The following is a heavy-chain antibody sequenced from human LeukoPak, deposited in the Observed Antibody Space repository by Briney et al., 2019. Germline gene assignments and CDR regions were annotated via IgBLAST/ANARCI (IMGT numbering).Heavy chain of an antibody. Sequence: PGGSLRLSCAASGFTFTDYYMTWIRQAPGRGLEWVSYISGSNTDAKYADSVKGRFTISRDNAANSPYLQMNSLKAEDTAVYYCARCSTGSMDSWGQGTLVTVSS. J-gene: IGHJ4*02. CDR3: ARCSTGSMDS. CDR2: ISGSNTDA. CDR1: GFTFTDYY. V-gene: IGHV3-11*03. D-gene: IGHD1-1*01.